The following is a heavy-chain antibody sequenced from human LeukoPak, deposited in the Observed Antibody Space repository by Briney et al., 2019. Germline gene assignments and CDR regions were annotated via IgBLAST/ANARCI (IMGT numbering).Heavy chain of an antibody. Sequence: GRSLRLSCAASGFTFSSYAMHWVRQAPGKGLEWVAVISYDGSNKYYADSVKGRFTISRDNSKNTLYLQMNSLRAEDTAVYYCARDTRIAAVGFYYYYGMDVWGQGTTVTVSS. V-gene: IGHV3-30-3*01. J-gene: IGHJ6*02. CDR3: ARDTRIAAVGFYYYYGMDV. CDR1: GFTFSSYA. CDR2: ISYDGSNK. D-gene: IGHD6-13*01.